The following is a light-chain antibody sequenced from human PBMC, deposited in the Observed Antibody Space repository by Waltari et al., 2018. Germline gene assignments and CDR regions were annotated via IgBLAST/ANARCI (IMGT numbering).Light chain of an antibody. CDR3: SSYTSSSTLVV. CDR1: SSDVGGYNF. CDR2: EVS. V-gene: IGLV2-14*01. Sequence: QSALTQPASVSGSPGQSITISCTGTSSDVGGYNFVSWYQQHPGKAPKLMIYEVSDRPSGVSNRCAGSKSGGTASLTIAGLQAEDEADYYCSSYTSSSTLVVFGGGTKLTVL. J-gene: IGLJ2*01.